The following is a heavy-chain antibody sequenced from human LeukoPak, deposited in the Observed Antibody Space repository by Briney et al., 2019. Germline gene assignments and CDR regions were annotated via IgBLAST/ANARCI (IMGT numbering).Heavy chain of an antibody. CDR2: IYTSGST. J-gene: IGHJ6*03. D-gene: IGHD6-6*01. CDR1: GGSISSYY. V-gene: IGHV4-4*07. CDR3: ARGSSSSSRLWFAYYMDV. Sequence: SETLSLTCTVSGGSISSYYWNWIRQPAGKGLEWIGRIYTSGSTNDNPSLKSRVTVSVDTSKNQFSLKLSSVTAADTAVYYCARGSSSSSRLWFAYYMDVWGKGTTVTVSS.